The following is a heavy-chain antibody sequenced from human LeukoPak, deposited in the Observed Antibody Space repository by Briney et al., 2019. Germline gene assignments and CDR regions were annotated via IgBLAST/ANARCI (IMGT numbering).Heavy chain of an antibody. V-gene: IGHV5-51*01. CDR1: GYSFTSYW. CDR2: IYPGDSDI. CDR3: ARLQGRYQQNWFDP. Sequence: GESLKISCKSSGYSFTSYWIAWVRQMPGKGLEWMGIIYPGDSDIRYSPSFQGQVTISAGKSISTAYLQWSSLKASDTAMYYCARLQGRYQQNWFDPWGQGTLVTVSS. D-gene: IGHD2-2*01. J-gene: IGHJ5*02.